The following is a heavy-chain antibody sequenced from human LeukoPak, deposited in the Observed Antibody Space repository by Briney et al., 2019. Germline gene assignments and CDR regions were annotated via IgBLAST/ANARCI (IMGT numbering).Heavy chain of an antibody. V-gene: IGHV3-7*01. CDR1: EFSLSDYW. Sequence: GGSLRLSCAASEFSLSDYWMNWVRQTPGKGPEWLANIKQDGSEKNYVESVNGRFIISRDNAKNSGYLQMNSLRAEDTAVYYCVGGTGWLPLTWGQGTLVTVSS. CDR2: IKQDGSEK. J-gene: IGHJ5*01. CDR3: VGGTGWLPLT. D-gene: IGHD6-19*01.